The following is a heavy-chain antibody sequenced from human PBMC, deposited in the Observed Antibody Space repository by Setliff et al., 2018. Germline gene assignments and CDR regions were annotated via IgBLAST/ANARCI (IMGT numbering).Heavy chain of an antibody. J-gene: IGHJ4*02. Sequence: SETLSLTCTVSGGSISSGDYYWSWIRQPPGKGLEWIGYIYSSGSTYYNPSLKSRVPISVDTSKNQFSLKLSSVTAADTAVYYCARESRYYYDNLGTLDYWGQGTLVTVSS. CDR2: IYSSGST. CDR3: ARESRYYYDNLGTLDY. CDR1: GGSISSGDYY. V-gene: IGHV4-30-4*08. D-gene: IGHD3-22*01.